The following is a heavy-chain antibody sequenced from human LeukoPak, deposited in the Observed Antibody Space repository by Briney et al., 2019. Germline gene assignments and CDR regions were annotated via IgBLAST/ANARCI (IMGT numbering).Heavy chain of an antibody. Sequence: RPGGSLRLSCAASGFTFSSYSMNWVRQAPGKGLEWVSSISSSSSYIYYADSVKGRFTISRDNAKNSLYLQMNSLRAEDTAVCYCARDYSSGWYYFDYWGQGTLVTVSS. V-gene: IGHV3-21*01. D-gene: IGHD6-19*01. CDR2: ISSSSSYI. CDR3: ARDYSSGWYYFDY. CDR1: GFTFSSYS. J-gene: IGHJ4*02.